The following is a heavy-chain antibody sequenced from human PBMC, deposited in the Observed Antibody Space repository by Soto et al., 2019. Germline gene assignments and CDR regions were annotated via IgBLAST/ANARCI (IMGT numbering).Heavy chain of an antibody. CDR1: GGSFSGYY. V-gene: IGHV4-34*01. CDR3: ARSWGGVPDY. J-gene: IGHJ4*02. CDR2: IYHSVST. D-gene: IGHD3-16*01. Sequence: QVQLQQWGAGLLKPSETLSLTCAVYGGSFSGYYWSWIRQPPGKGLEWIGEIYHSVSTSYNPSLERRVTISRDTPKNQISLTLSSVTAADTAVYYCARSWGGVPDYWGQGTLVTVCS.